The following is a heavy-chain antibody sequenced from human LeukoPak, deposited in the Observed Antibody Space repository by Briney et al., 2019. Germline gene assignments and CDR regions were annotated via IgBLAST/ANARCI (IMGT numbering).Heavy chain of an antibody. J-gene: IGHJ4*02. CDR3: ASFSAVAGTRY. V-gene: IGHV4-59*01. Sequence: PSETLSLTCTVSGGSISSYYWSWIRQPPGKGLEWIGYIYYSGSTNYNPSLKSRVTISVDTSKNQFSLKLSSVTAADTAVYYCASFSAVAGTRYWGQGTLVTDSS. D-gene: IGHD6-19*01. CDR1: GGSISSYY. CDR2: IYYSGST.